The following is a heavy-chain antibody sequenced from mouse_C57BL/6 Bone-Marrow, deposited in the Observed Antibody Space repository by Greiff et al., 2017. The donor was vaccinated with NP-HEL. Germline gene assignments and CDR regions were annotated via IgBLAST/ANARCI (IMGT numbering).Heavy chain of an antibody. J-gene: IGHJ3*01. CDR1: GYSITSGYY. CDR3: ARGDYGYDVDWFAY. CDR2: ISYDGSN. V-gene: IGHV3-6*01. D-gene: IGHD2-2*01. Sequence: EVQVVESGPGLVKPSQSLSLTCSVTGYSITSGYYWNWIRQFPGNKLEWMGYISYDGSNNYNPSLKNRISITRDTSKNQFFLKLNSVTTEDTATYYCARGDYGYDVDWFAYWGQGTLVTVSA.